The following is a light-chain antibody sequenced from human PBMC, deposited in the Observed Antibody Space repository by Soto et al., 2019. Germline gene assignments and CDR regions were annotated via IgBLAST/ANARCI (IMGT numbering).Light chain of an antibody. CDR2: DAS. J-gene: IGKJ1*01. CDR3: QQYNTYSWT. Sequence: IQMTQSPSTLSSSLGDRVTFSCRASQNVSRWLAWYQQKPGKAPKLLIYDASTLESGVPSRFRGSGSGTEFTLTISSLKNNDFATYYCQQYNTYSWTFGQGTKVDIK. CDR1: QNVSRW. V-gene: IGKV1-5*01.